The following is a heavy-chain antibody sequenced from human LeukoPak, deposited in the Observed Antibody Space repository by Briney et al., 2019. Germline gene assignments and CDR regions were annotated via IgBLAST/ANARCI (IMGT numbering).Heavy chain of an antibody. V-gene: IGHV4-4*02. D-gene: IGHD6-13*01. J-gene: IGHJ4*02. Sequence: SGTLSLTCAVSGGSISSSNWWSWVRQPPGKGLEWIGEINHSGSTNYNPSLKSRVTISVDTSKNQFSLKLSSVTAADTAVYYCAREGYSNSWYGEGVFDYWGQGTLVTVSS. CDR3: AREGYSNSWYGEGVFDY. CDR2: INHSGST. CDR1: GGSISSSNW.